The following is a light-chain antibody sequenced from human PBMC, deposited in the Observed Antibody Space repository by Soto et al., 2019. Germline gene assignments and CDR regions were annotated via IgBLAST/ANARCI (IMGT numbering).Light chain of an antibody. V-gene: IGKV3-20*01. CDR3: QQYGSSPLT. J-gene: IGKJ4*01. CDR2: ATS. Sequence: EIVLTQSPGTLSLSPGERATLSCRASQSVSSSFLAWYQQKPGQAPRLLIYATSTRATGIPDRFSGSGSGTDFTLTISRLVPEDFAVFYCQQYGSSPLTFGGGTKVEI. CDR1: QSVSSSF.